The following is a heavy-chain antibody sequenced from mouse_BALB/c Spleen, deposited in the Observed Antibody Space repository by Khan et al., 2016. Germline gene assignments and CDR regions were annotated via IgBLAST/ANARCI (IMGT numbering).Heavy chain of an antibody. CDR2: INTETGEP. CDR1: GYTFTDYS. Sequence: QIQLVQSGPELKKPGETVKISCKASGYTFTDYSMHWVKQAPGKGLKWMGWINTETGEPTYADDFKGRFACSLETSARTAYLQINNLKSEDTATYFCALDSSGLFAYWGQGTLVTVSA. V-gene: IGHV9-2-1*01. CDR3: ALDSSGLFAY. J-gene: IGHJ3*01. D-gene: IGHD3-2*01.